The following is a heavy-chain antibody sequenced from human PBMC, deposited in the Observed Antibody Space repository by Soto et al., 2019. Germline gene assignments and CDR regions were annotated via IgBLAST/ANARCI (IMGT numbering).Heavy chain of an antibody. CDR1: GFTFSSYW. V-gene: IGHV3-7*01. CDR3: AKGRSYYYYYGVDV. J-gene: IGHJ6*02. Sequence: PGGSLRLSCAASGFTFSSYWMSWVRQAPGKGLEWVANIKQDGSEKYYVDSVKGRFTISRDNAKNSLYLQMNSLRAEDTAVYYCAKGRSYYYYYGVDVWGQGTTVTVSS. CDR2: IKQDGSEK.